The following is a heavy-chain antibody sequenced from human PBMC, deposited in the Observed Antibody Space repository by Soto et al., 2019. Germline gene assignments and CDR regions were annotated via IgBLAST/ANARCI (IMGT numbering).Heavy chain of an antibody. J-gene: IGHJ3*02. CDR3: AMEGDNRSGHEAFDI. V-gene: IGHV1-2*02. CDR2: INPNSGGT. CDR1: GYTFTGYY. D-gene: IGHD2-15*01. Sequence: ASVKVSCKASGYTFTGYYMHWVRQAPGQGLEWMGWINPNSGGTNYAQKFQGRVTMTRDTSISTAYMELSRLRSDDTAVYYCAMEGDNRSGHEAFDIRCQGPMISVSS.